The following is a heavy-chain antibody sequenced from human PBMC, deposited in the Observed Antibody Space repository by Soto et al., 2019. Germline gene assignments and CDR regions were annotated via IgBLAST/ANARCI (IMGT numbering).Heavy chain of an antibody. J-gene: IGHJ4*02. CDR1: GFTFSSYA. CDR2: ISGGGGST. V-gene: IGHV3-23*01. CDR3: AKDRFVVVPAAIRFDY. D-gene: IGHD2-2*01. Sequence: EVQLLESGGGLVQPGGSLRLSCAASGFTFSSYAMSWVRQAPGKGLEWVSAISGGGGSTYYADSVKGRFTISRDNSKNTLYLQMNSLRAEDTAVYYRAKDRFVVVPAAIRFDYWGQGTLVTVSS.